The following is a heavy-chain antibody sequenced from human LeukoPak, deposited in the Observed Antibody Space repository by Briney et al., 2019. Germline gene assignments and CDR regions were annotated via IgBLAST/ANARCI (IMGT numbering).Heavy chain of an antibody. CDR3: AKDLYSSGSYFFDY. CDR2: MSNSGENT. J-gene: IGHJ4*02. CDR1: GFTFRSYS. Sequence: GRSLRLFCAAPGFTFRSYSMQWVRQAPGKGLEWVGIMSNSGENTFYGEAVKGRFTISRDNSQNTLYLQMNSLRAEDTAVYYCAKDLYSSGSYFFDYWGQGTLVTVSS. D-gene: IGHD6-19*01. V-gene: IGHV3-33*05.